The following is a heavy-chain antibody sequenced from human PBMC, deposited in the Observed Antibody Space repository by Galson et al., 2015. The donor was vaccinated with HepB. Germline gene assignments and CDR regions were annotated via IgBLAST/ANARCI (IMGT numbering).Heavy chain of an antibody. V-gene: IGHV4-34*01. CDR3: ARGLTSNCSSTSCQTYYYYGMDV. Sequence: ETLSLTCAVYGGSFSGYYWSWIRQPPGKGLEWIGEVNHSGSTNYNPSLKSRVTISVDTSKNQFYLKLSSVTAADTAVYYCARGLTSNCSSTSCQTYYYYGMDVWGQGTTVTVSS. J-gene: IGHJ6*02. CDR1: GGSFSGYY. D-gene: IGHD2-2*01. CDR2: VNHSGST.